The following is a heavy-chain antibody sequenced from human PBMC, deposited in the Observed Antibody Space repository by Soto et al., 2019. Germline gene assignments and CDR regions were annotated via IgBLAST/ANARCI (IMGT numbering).Heavy chain of an antibody. Sequence: PSETLSLTCTVSGGSISSYYWSWIRQPPGKGLEWIGYIYYSGSTNYNPSLKSRVTISVDTSKNQFSLKLSSVTAADTAVYYCASSQLTMVRGWYDAFDIWGQGTMVTVSS. CDR1: GGSISSYY. V-gene: IGHV4-59*01. CDR2: IYYSGST. J-gene: IGHJ3*02. D-gene: IGHD3-10*01. CDR3: ASSQLTMVRGWYDAFDI.